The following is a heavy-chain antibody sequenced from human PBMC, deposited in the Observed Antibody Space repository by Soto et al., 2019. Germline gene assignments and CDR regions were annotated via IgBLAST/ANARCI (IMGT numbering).Heavy chain of an antibody. D-gene: IGHD3-16*01. J-gene: IGHJ4*02. Sequence: QITLKESGPTLVRPTQTLTLTCTVSGFSLRTSGVAVGWIRQPPGKALEWLALIYCDDDKRYCPSLKSRLTITKDSSKTQVVLTMPNMDPVDTATYYCAHRPRDAYYFDYWGQGILVTVSS. CDR3: AHRPRDAYYFDY. V-gene: IGHV2-5*02. CDR1: GFSLRTSGVA. CDR2: IYCDDDK.